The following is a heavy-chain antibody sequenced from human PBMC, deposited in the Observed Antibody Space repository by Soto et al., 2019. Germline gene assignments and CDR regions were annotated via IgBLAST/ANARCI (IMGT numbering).Heavy chain of an antibody. CDR1: GGSISSYY. J-gene: IGHJ4*02. CDR2: IYYSGST. D-gene: IGHD2-15*01. Sequence: SETLSLTCTVSGGSISSYYWSWIRQPPGKGLEWIGYIYYSGSTNYNPSLKSRVTISVDTSKNQFSLKLSSVTAADTAVYYCAIGWFSYYFDSXGQGTLVTVS. CDR3: AIGWFSYYFDS. V-gene: IGHV4-59*01.